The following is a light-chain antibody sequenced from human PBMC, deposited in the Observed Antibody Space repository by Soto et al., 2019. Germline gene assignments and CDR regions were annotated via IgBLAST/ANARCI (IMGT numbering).Light chain of an antibody. V-gene: IGLV1-47*01. J-gene: IGLJ1*01. CDR2: RNN. Sequence: SVLPKPPSAYGTPGQRVTISCSGNSSHIGSNYVYWYQQLPGTAPKLLIYRNNQRPSGVPDRFSGSKSGTSASLAISGLRSEDEADYYCAAWDDSLSGRGVFGTGTKVTVL. CDR1: SSHIGSNY. CDR3: AAWDDSLSGRGV.